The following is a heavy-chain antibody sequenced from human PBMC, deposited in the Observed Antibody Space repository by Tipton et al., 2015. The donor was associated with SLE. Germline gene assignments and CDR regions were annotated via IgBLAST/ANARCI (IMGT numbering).Heavy chain of an antibody. Sequence: TLSLTCAVYGGSFSGYYWSWIRQPPGKGLEWIGEINHSGSTNYNPSLKSRVTISVDTSKNQFSLKLSSVTAADTAVYYCARGKRYCSSTSCRYYFDYWGQGTLVTVSS. D-gene: IGHD2-2*01. CDR3: ARGKRYCSSTSCRYYFDY. J-gene: IGHJ4*02. CDR1: GGSFSGYY. CDR2: INHSGST. V-gene: IGHV4-34*01.